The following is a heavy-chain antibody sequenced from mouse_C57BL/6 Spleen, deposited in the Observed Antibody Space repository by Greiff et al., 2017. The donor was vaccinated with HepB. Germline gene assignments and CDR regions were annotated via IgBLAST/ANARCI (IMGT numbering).Heavy chain of an antibody. J-gene: IGHJ4*01. CDR2: IDPSDSET. V-gene: IGHV1-52*01. CDR3: ARARGTAGAMDY. D-gene: IGHD1-2*01. CDR1: GYTFTSYW. Sequence: VQLQQPGAELVRPGSSVKLSCKASGYTFTSYWMHWVKQRPIQGLEWIGNIDPSDSETHYNQKFKDKATLTVDKSSSTAYMQLSSLTSEDSAVYYCARARGTAGAMDYWGQGTSVTVSS.